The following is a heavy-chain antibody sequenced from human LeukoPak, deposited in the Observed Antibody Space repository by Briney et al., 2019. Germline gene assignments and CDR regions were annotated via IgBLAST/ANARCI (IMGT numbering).Heavy chain of an antibody. V-gene: IGHV3-30*03. D-gene: IGHD3-22*01. J-gene: IGHJ4*02. CDR3: ARDLITRQGAWGDY. Sequence: GGSLRLSCAASGFTFSSYGMHWVRQAPGKGLEWVAVISYDGSNKYYADSVKGRFTISRDNSKNTLYLQMNSLRAEDTAVYYCARDLITRQGAWGDYWGQGTLVTVSS. CDR1: GFTFSSYG. CDR2: ISYDGSNK.